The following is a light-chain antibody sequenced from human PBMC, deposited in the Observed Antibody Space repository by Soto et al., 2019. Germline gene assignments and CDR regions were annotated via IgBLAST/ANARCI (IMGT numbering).Light chain of an antibody. CDR1: SSDVGGYNY. J-gene: IGLJ3*02. Sequence: QSALTQPASVPGSPGQSITISCTGTSSDVGGYNYVSWYQQHPGKAPKLMIYEVSNRPSGVSNRFSGSKSGNTASLTISGLQAEDEADYYCAAWDDSLNGPVFGGGTQLTVL. V-gene: IGLV2-14*01. CDR2: EVS. CDR3: AAWDDSLNGPV.